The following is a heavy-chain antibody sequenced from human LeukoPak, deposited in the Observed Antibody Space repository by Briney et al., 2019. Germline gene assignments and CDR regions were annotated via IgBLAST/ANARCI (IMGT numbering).Heavy chain of an antibody. Sequence: PSETLSLTCTVSGGSISSSSYYWGWIRQPPGKGLEWIGSIYYSGSTYYNPSPKSRVTISVDTSKNQFSLKLSSVTAADTAVYYCARDRVQWLVRTGARPFDYWGQGTLVTVSS. CDR2: IYYSGST. CDR1: GGSISSSSYY. J-gene: IGHJ4*02. CDR3: ARDRVQWLVRTGARPFDY. D-gene: IGHD6-19*01. V-gene: IGHV4-39*07.